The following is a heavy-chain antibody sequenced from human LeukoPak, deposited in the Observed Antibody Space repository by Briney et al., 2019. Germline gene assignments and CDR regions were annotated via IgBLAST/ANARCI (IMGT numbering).Heavy chain of an antibody. Sequence: SETLSLTCTVSGGSISSGGYYWSWIRQHPGKGLEWIGYIYYSGSTYYNPSLKSRVTISVDTSKNQFSLKLSSVTAADTAVYYCARAGGYSYGPLNWFDPWGQGTLVTVSS. D-gene: IGHD5-18*01. CDR3: ARAGGYSYGPLNWFDP. CDR2: IYYSGST. CDR1: GGSISSGGYY. J-gene: IGHJ5*02. V-gene: IGHV4-31*03.